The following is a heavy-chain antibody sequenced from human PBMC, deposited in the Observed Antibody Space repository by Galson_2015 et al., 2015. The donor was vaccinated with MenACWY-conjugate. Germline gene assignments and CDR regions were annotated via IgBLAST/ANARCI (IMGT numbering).Heavy chain of an antibody. CDR3: ARDRFYDILTGPRAFDI. V-gene: IGHV3-30*04. D-gene: IGHD3-9*01. CDR1: GFTFSSYA. CDR2: ISYDGSNK. J-gene: IGHJ3*02. Sequence: SLRLSCAASGFTFSSYAMHWVRQAPGKGLEWVAVISYDGSNKYYADSVKGRFTISRDNSKNTLYLQTNSLRAEDTAVYYCARDRFYDILTGPRAFDIWGQGTMVTVSS.